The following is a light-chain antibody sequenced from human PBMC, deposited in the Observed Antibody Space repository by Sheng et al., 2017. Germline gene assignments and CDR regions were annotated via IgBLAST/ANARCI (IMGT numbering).Light chain of an antibody. V-gene: IGKV1-39*01. Sequence: DIQMTQSPSSLSASVGDRVTITCRASQSISDYVNWFQQKPGRAPTHLIYSASSLQVGVPSRFNGSGSGTDFTLTISSLQPEDFATYYCHHFYTFPRTFGQGTRVE. CDR1: QSISDY. CDR3: HHFYTFPRT. J-gene: IGKJ1*01. CDR2: SAS.